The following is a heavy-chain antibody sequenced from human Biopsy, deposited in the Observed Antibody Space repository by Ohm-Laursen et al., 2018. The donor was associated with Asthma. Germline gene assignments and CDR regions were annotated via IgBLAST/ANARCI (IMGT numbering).Heavy chain of an antibody. D-gene: IGHD1-26*01. J-gene: IGHJ4*02. CDR2: ISFDGTNR. V-gene: IGHV3-30*18. CDR3: AKEVFPGWELRRGPDS. CDR1: GLSFSNYG. Sequence: LSLICPASGLSFSNYGTHWARLEPGEGLGWLAVISFDGTNRNYTDSVKGRFTISRDNSRNTLHLEMTSLRAEDTAVYFCAKEVFPGWELRRGPDSWGQGTLVTVSS.